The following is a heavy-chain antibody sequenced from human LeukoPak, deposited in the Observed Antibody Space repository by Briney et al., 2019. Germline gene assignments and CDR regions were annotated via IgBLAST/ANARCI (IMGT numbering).Heavy chain of an antibody. V-gene: IGHV3-23*01. CDR1: GFTFSSSA. J-gene: IGHJ5*02. D-gene: IGHD1-1*01. Sequence: GGSLRLSCAASGFTFSSSAMSWVRQVPGKGLEWVSAISGSGGSTYYADSVKGRFTISRDNSKNTLYLQMNSLRAEDTAVYYCARLGLEVGGPNWFDPWGQGTLVTVSS. CDR3: ARLGLEVGGPNWFDP. CDR2: ISGSGGST.